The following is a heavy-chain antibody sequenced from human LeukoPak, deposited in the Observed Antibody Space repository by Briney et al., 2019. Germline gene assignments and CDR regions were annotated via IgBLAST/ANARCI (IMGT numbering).Heavy chain of an antibody. D-gene: IGHD4-17*01. J-gene: IGHJ4*02. V-gene: IGHV4-39*07. Sequence: SETLSLTCTVSGGSISSSSYYWGWIRQPPGKGLEWIGSIYYSGSTYYNPSLKSRVTISVDTSKNQFSLKLSSVTAADTAVYYCARGSPVLASSYGDYVFFFDYWGQGTLVTVSS. CDR3: ARGSPVLASSYGDYVFFFDY. CDR1: GGSISSSSYY. CDR2: IYYSGST.